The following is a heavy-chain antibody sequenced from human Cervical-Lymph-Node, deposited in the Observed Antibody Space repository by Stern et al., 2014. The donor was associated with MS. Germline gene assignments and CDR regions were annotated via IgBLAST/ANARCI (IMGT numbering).Heavy chain of an antibody. D-gene: IGHD1-26*01. CDR1: GYTLTELS. CDR3: ATGGRVGAPTYYGMDV. CDR2: FNHEDGET. V-gene: IGHV1-24*01. Sequence: VQLVQSGPEVKKPGASVKVSCKASGYTLTELSMHWVRQAPGKGLEWMGGFNHEDGETIYAQKFQGRVTMTEDTSTDTAYMELSSLRSEDTALYYCATGGRVGAPTYYGMDVWGHGTAVTVSS. J-gene: IGHJ6*02.